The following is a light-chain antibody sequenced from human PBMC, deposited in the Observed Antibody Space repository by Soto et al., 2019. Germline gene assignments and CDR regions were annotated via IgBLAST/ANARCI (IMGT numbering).Light chain of an antibody. CDR1: SSNIGNNA. J-gene: IGLJ3*02. V-gene: IGLV1-36*01. Sequence: QAVVTQPPSVSEAPRQRVTISCSGSSSNIGNNAVNWYQQLPGKAPKLLIYHDDLLPSGVSDRFSGSKSGTSASLAISGLQSEDEADYYCEAWDDSLNGHVFGGGTKLTVL. CDR3: EAWDDSLNGHV. CDR2: HDD.